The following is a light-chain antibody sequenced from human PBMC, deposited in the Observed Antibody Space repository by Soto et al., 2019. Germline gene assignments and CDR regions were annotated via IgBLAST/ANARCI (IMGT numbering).Light chain of an antibody. V-gene: IGKV3-15*01. CDR2: GAS. J-gene: IGKJ2*01. CDR3: QQYNNWPPHT. Sequence: EIVMTQSPATLSVSPGERATLSCRASQRFSNNLALYQQKPGQAPRLLIYGASTRATGIPSRFSGGGSGTEYTLTISILQSEDFAGYYCQQYNNWPPHTLVPGTKPELK. CDR1: QRFSNN.